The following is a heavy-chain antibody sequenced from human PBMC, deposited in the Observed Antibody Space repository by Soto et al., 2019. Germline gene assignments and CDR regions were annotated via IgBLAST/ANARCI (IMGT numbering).Heavy chain of an antibody. CDR2: ISPYNGNI. J-gene: IGHJ4*02. Sequence: QVQLVQSGPEVKPPGASVKVSCKPSGSTFMSYAITWVRQAPGQGLEWMGWISPYNGNINYAQNLQGRVTMTTDTATGTAYMELRGLRSDDTAVYYCSRVVPSIPAASFDYWGQGTLVTVSS. D-gene: IGHD6-13*01. CDR1: GSTFMSYA. CDR3: SRVVPSIPAASFDY. V-gene: IGHV1-18*01.